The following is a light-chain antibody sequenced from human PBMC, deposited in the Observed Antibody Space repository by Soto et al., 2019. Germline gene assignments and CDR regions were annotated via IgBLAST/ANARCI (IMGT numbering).Light chain of an antibody. CDR1: QGISSY. Sequence: DIQLTQSPSFLSASVGDRVTITCRASQGISSYFAWYQQKPGKAPKLLIYAVSALPSGVPSRFSGSASGTEFTLTISSLQPEDFATYYCQQLDSYRLTFGGGTKVEIK. V-gene: IGKV1-9*01. CDR3: QQLDSYRLT. CDR2: AVS. J-gene: IGKJ4*01.